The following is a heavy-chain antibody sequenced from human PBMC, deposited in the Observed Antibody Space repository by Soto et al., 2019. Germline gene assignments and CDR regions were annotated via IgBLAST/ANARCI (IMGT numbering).Heavy chain of an antibody. CDR1: GFTFSSYG. V-gene: IGHV3-33*01. J-gene: IGHJ4*02. D-gene: IGHD6-13*01. CDR2: IWYDGSNK. CDR3: ARWGIAAGDY. Sequence: QVQLVESGGGVVQPGRSLRLSCAASGFTFSSYGMHWVRQAPGKGLEWVAVIWYDGSNKYYADSVKGRFPISRDNSKNTLYLQMNSPGAEDTAVYYCARWGIAAGDYWGQGTLVTVSS.